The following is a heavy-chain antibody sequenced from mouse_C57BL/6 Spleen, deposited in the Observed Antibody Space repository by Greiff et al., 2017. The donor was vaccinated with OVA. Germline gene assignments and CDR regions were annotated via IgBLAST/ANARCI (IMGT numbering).Heavy chain of an antibody. V-gene: IGHV1-55*01. CDR1: GYTFTSYW. CDR2: IYPGSGST. J-gene: IGHJ2*01. D-gene: IGHD1-1*01. CDR3: ASYYGSSSFDY. Sequence: VQLQQPGAELVKPGASVKMSCKASGYTFTSYWITWVKQRPGQGLEWIGDIYPGSGSTNYNEKFKSKATLTVDTSSSTAYLQLSSLTSEDTAVYYCASYYGSSSFDYWGQGTTLTVSS.